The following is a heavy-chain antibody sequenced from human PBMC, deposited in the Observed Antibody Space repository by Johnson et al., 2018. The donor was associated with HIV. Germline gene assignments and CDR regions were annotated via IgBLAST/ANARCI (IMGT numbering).Heavy chain of an antibody. CDR3: ARGRWGLLAGALDI. V-gene: IGHV3-30-3*01. D-gene: IGHD1-26*01. Sequence: QVQLVESGGGVVQPGRSLRLSCAASGFAFSSYTMHWVRQVPGKGLDWVAVISYTGGSIDYAGSVKGRFTVSRDNSEKIVYLQMNSLRAGDTAVYYCARGRWGLLAGALDIWGQGTTVTVSS. CDR1: GFAFSSYT. CDR2: ISYTGGSI. J-gene: IGHJ3*02.